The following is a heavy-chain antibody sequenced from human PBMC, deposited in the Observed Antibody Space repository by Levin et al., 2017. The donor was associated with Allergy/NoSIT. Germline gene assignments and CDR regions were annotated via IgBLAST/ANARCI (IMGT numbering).Heavy chain of an antibody. J-gene: IGHJ4*02. CDR3: ARGATRQLDY. CDR2: ISVHNGDT. V-gene: IGHV1-18*01. CDR1: GYTFINNG. D-gene: IGHD5-12*01. Sequence: GESLKISCKASGYTFINNGITWVRQAPGQGLEWMGKISVHNGDTNYAENFQGRVTMTTDTSTSTAFMELRSLRPDDTAVYYCARGATRQLDYWGQGTLVTVSS.